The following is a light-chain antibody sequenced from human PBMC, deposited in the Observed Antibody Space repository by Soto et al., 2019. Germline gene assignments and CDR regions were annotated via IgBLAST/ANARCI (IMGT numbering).Light chain of an antibody. V-gene: IGKV3-20*01. CDR3: QQYGSSPIT. CDR2: GAS. J-gene: IGKJ5*01. CDR1: QSVTSSY. Sequence: EIVLTQSPGTPSLSPGEIATLSCRATQSVTSSYLAWYQQTPGQAPRLLIYGASSRATGIPDRFSGSGSGTEFTLTISRLEPEDFAVYFCQQYGSSPITFGQGTRLEIK.